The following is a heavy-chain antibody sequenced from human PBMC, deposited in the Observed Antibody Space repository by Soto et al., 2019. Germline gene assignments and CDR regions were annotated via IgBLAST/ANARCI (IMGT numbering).Heavy chain of an antibody. D-gene: IGHD3-9*01. Sequence: SETLSLTCTVSGGSISSSSYYWGWIRQPPGKGLEWIGSIYYSGSTYYNPSLKSRVTISVDTSKNQFSLKLSSVNAADTAVYYCARHGYFDWLPYPDTEYYFDYWGQGTLVTVSS. V-gene: IGHV4-39*01. CDR2: IYYSGST. CDR1: GGSISSSSYY. J-gene: IGHJ4*02. CDR3: ARHGYFDWLPYPDTEYYFDY.